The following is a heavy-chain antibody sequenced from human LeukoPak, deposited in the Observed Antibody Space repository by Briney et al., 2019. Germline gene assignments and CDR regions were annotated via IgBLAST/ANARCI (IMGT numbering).Heavy chain of an antibody. CDR2: INPNSGGT. CDR1: GYTFTGYY. Sequence: ASVKVSCKASGYTFTGYYMHWVRRAPGQGLEWMGWINPNSGGTNYAQKFQGRVTMTRDTSISTAYMGLSRLRSDDTAVYYCATHTYYYDSSGVLDFWGQGALVTVSS. V-gene: IGHV1-2*02. J-gene: IGHJ4*02. D-gene: IGHD3-22*01. CDR3: ATHTYYYDSSGVLDF.